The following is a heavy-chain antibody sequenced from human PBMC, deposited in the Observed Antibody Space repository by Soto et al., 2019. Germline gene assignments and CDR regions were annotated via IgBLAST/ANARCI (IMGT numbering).Heavy chain of an antibody. CDR1: GFTFSSYW. CDR3: ARAGVRGVIDYYYYMDV. V-gene: IGHV3-7*01. J-gene: IGHJ6*03. CDR2: IKQDGSEK. D-gene: IGHD3-10*01. Sequence: EVQLVESGGGLVQPGGSLRLSCAASGFTFSSYWMSWVRQAPGKGLEWVANIKQDGSEKYYVDSVKGRFTISRDNAKNSLYLQMNSLRAEDTAVYYCARAGVRGVIDYYYYMDVWGKGTTVTVSS.